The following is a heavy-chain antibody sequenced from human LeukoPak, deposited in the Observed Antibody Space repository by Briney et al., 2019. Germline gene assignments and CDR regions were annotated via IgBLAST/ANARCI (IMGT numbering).Heavy chain of an antibody. CDR1: GGSISSYY. Sequence: SETLSLTCTVSGGSISSYYWSWIRQPPGKGLEWIGYIQNTGSTNYNPSLKSRVTISGDMSKNQLSLKLSSVTAADTAVYYCARVRYSYGYGAFGIWGQGTMVTVSS. V-gene: IGHV4-59*01. J-gene: IGHJ3*02. D-gene: IGHD5-18*01. CDR2: IQNTGST. CDR3: ARVRYSYGYGAFGI.